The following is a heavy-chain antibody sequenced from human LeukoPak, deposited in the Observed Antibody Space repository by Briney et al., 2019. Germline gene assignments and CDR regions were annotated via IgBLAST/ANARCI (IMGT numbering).Heavy chain of an antibody. CDR1: GGTFSSYA. Sequence: SVKVSCKASGGTFSSYAISWVRQAPGQGLEWMGRIIPILGIANYAQKFQGRVTITADKSTSTAYMELSSLRSEDTAVYYCASSLRSYYYDSSGYSRTIDIRGQGTMVTVSS. J-gene: IGHJ3*02. D-gene: IGHD3-22*01. CDR2: IIPILGIA. V-gene: IGHV1-69*04. CDR3: ASSLRSYYYDSSGYSRTIDI.